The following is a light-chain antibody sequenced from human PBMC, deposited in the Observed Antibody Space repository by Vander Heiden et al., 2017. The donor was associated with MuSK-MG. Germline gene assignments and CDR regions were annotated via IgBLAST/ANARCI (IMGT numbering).Light chain of an antibody. CDR2: DGS. CDR3: CSYGDSSTFGVG. J-gene: IGLJ2*01. V-gene: IGLV2-23*03. Sequence: QSALTQPASVSGSPGQSITISRTGTSSDVGSYNIVSWYQHHPGKAPQLMIFDGSKRPSGVSHRFSGSTSGNTASTTTSGLQAEDEADYYCCSYGDSSTFGVGFGGGTKL. CDR1: SSDVGSYNI.